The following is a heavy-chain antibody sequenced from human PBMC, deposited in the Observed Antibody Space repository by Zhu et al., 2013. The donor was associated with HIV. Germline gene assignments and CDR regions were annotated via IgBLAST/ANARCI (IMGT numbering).Heavy chain of an antibody. D-gene: IGHD3-3*01. CDR3: AILSRPGYDFWSGYQNWFDP. J-gene: IGHJ5*02. V-gene: IGHV1-69*01. CDR2: IIPIFGTA. CDR1: GGTFSSYA. Sequence: QVQLVQSGAEVKKPGSSVKVSCKASGGTFSSYAISWVRQAPGQGLEWMGGIIPIFGTANYAQKFQGRVTITADESTSTAYMELSSLRSEDTAVYYCAILSRPGYDFWSGYQNWFDPWGQGTLVTVSS.